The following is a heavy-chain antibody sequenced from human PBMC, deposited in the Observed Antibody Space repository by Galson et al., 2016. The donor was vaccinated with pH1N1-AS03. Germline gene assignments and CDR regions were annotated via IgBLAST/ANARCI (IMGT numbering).Heavy chain of an antibody. CDR1: GFIFRNYG. D-gene: IGHD1-26*01. CDR3: VKDSPLKWELLD. V-gene: IGHV3-30*18. CDR2: ISTDGSQT. J-gene: IGHJ4*02. Sequence: SLRLSCAASGFIFRNYGMHWVRQAPGKGLQWVALISTDGSQTDYADSARGRFTISRDNSGNTLYLEMSSLRTEDTGTYYCVKDSPLKWELLDWGQGTLVTVSS.